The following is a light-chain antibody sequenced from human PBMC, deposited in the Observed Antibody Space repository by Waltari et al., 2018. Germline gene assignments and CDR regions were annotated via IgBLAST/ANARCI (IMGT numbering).Light chain of an antibody. J-gene: IGKJ1*01. CDR3: HQHDTSPWT. CDR1: QSISSSF. CDR2: AAA. Sequence: EIVLTQSPGTLSLSPGERATLSCRASQSISSSFLAWYQVKPGQAPRLLIFAAATRAADIPDRISGSGSGADFTLIISRLEPEDFAVYVCHQHDTSPWTFGQGTRVELK. V-gene: IGKV3-20*01.